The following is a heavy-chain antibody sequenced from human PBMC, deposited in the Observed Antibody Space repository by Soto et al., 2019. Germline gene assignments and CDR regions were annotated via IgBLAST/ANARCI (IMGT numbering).Heavy chain of an antibody. Sequence: KASETLSLTCSIYGGSFSGYYCSWIRQPPGKVLEWIGEISHSGSTSYNPSLSSRVTISVDTSKNQLSLNLTSVTAADTALYYCARAYFGSGSPFDIWGQGTMVTVSS. D-gene: IGHD3-10*01. V-gene: IGHV4-34*01. CDR2: ISHSGST. J-gene: IGHJ3*02. CDR1: GGSFSGYY. CDR3: ARAYFGSGSPFDI.